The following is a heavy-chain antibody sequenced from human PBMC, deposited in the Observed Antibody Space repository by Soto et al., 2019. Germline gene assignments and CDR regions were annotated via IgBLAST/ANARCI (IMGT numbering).Heavy chain of an antibody. CDR1: GYTLTELS. D-gene: IGHD3-22*01. V-gene: IGHV1-24*01. CDR3: ARDEMWYYYDSSAHYYGMDV. CDR2: FDPEDGET. Sequence: ASVKVSCKVSGYTLTELSMHWVRQAPGKGLEWMGGFDPEDGETIYAQKFQGRVTMTEDTSTDTAYMELRSLRSDDTAVYYCARDEMWYYYDSSAHYYGMDVWGQGTTVTVSS. J-gene: IGHJ6*02.